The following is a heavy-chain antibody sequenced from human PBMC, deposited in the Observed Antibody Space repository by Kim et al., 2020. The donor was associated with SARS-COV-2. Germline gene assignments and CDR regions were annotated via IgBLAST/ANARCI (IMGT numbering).Heavy chain of an antibody. Sequence: SETLSLTCTVSGGSISSYYWSWIRQPPGKGLEWIGYIYYSGSTNYNPSLKSRVTISVDTSKNQFSLKLSSVTAADTAVYYCARESSDDFWSGSLSWFDPWGQGTLVTVSS. CDR2: IYYSGST. CDR1: GGSISSYY. CDR3: ARESSDDFWSGSLSWFDP. V-gene: IGHV4-59*01. D-gene: IGHD3-3*01. J-gene: IGHJ5*02.